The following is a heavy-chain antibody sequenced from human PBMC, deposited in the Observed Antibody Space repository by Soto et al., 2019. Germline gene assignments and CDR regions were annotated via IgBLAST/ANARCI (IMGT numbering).Heavy chain of an antibody. CDR3: AHGIWIAVAGAFGY. D-gene: IGHD6-19*01. Sequence: QITLKESGPTLVKPTQTLTLTCTFPGFSLSTSGVGVGWIRQPPGKALEWLALIYWNDDKRYSPSLKSRLTITKDTSKNQVVLTMTNMDPVDTATYCCAHGIWIAVAGAFGYWGQGTLVTVSS. V-gene: IGHV2-5*01. CDR2: IYWNDDK. CDR1: GFSLSTSGVG. J-gene: IGHJ4*02.